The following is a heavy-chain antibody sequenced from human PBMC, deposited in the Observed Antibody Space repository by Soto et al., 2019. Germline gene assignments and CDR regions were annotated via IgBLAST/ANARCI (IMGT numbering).Heavy chain of an antibody. CDR3: ARGSVLRFLERLDYGMDV. D-gene: IGHD3-3*01. CDR2: IIHSGNT. Sequence: SETLSLTCAVSGGSFSGSYWAWIRQSPGKGLEWMGEIIHSGNTNYNPSLSSRLIISLATSKNQFSLNLTSVTAADTAVYYCARGSVLRFLERLDYGMDVWGQGTTVTVSS. CDR1: GGSFSGSY. J-gene: IGHJ6*02. V-gene: IGHV4-34*01.